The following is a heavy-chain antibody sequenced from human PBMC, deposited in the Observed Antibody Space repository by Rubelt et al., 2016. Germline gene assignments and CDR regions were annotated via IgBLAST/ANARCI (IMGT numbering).Heavy chain of an antibody. J-gene: IGHJ6*02. Sequence: VQLVESGGGVVQPGRSLRLSCAASGFTFSRTGMQWVRQAPGKGLEWVSVIHSGGSTFYADSVKGRCTSSSDNSGNTVFLQMTGLRVEDTAVYYCAKGPSGYVWCRGTTVTVSS. CDR1: GFTFSRTG. V-gene: IGHV3-NL1*01. CDR3: AKGPSGYV. CDR2: IHSGGST.